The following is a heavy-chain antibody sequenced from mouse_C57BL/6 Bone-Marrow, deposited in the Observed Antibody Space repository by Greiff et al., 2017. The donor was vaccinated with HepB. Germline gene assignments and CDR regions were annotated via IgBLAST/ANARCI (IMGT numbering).Heavy chain of an antibody. D-gene: IGHD2-1*01. CDR3: TGIYYGNYADY. J-gene: IGHJ4*01. CDR2: IDPETGGT. CDR1: GYTFTDYD. Sequence: QVQLQQSGAELVRPGASVTLSCKASGYTFTDYDMHWVKQTPVHGLEWIGAIDPETGGTAYNQKFKGKAILTADKSSSTAYMELRSLTSEDSAVYYCTGIYYGNYADYWGQGTSVTVSS. V-gene: IGHV1-15*01.